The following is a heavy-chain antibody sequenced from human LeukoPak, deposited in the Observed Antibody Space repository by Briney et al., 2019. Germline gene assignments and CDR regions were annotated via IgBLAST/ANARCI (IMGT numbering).Heavy chain of an antibody. D-gene: IGHD4-23*01. CDR3: AKASPLTTVVTLFDY. V-gene: IGHV3-48*01. CDR1: GVTFSSYS. Sequence: PGGSLRLSCAASGVTFSSYSINWVRQAPGKGLEWVSYISSSSGTTYYADSVKGRFTISRDNAKNSLYLQMNSLRAEDTAVYYCAKASPLTTVVTLFDYWGQGTLVTVSS. CDR2: ISSSSGTT. J-gene: IGHJ4*02.